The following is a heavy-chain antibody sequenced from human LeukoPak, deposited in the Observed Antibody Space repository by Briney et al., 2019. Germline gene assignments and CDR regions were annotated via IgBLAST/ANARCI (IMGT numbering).Heavy chain of an antibody. V-gene: IGHV4-59*01. CDR1: GGSISSYY. D-gene: IGHD3-9*01. CDR2: IYYSGST. CDR3: ARTDDISREWYFDY. Sequence: SETLSLTCTVSGGSISSYYWSLIRQPPGKGLEWIGYIYYSGSTNYNPSLKSRVTISVDTSKNQFSLKLSSVTAADTAVYYCARTDDISREWYFDYWGQGTLVTVSS. J-gene: IGHJ4*02.